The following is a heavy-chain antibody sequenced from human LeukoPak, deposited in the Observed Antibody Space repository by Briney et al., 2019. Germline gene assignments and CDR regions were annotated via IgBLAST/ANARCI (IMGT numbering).Heavy chain of an antibody. D-gene: IGHD3-22*01. V-gene: IGHV3-74*01. CDR3: TRDDTYGMDV. J-gene: IGHJ6*02. CDR2: INSDGGAT. Sequence: GGSLRLSCAASGFTFSSYGMHWVRPAPGKGRVWVSRINSDGGATNYADSVKGRFTISRDDAKNTLSLQMNSLRAEDTAVYYCTRDDTYGMDVWGQGTTVTVSS. CDR1: GFTFSSYG.